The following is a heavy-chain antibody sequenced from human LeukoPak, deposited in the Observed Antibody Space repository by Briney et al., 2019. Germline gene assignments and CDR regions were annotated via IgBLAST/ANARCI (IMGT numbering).Heavy chain of an antibody. D-gene: IGHD3-3*01. CDR2: ISSSSSYI. CDR1: GFTFSSYS. CDR3: AREGSYDFWSGYYHYYYYYMDV. J-gene: IGHJ6*03. V-gene: IGHV3-21*01. Sequence: PGGSLRLSCAASGFTFSSYSMNWVRQAPGKGLEWVSSISSSSSYIYYADSVKGRFTISRDNAKNSLYLQMNSLRAEVTAVYYCAREGSYDFWSGYYHYYYYYMDVWGKGTTVTVSS.